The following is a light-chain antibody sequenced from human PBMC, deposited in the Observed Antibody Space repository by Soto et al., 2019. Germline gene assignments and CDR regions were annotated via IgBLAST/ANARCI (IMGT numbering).Light chain of an antibody. J-gene: IGLJ1*01. CDR3: SSYTSSSTYV. CDR1: SSDVGGYNY. Sequence: QSVLTQPASVSGSPGQSITISCTGTSSDVGGYNYVSWYQQHPGKAPKFMIYDVSSRPSGVSNRFSGSKSGNTASLTISGLQAEDEGDYYCSSYTSSSTYVFGTGTKVTVL. CDR2: DVS. V-gene: IGLV2-14*03.